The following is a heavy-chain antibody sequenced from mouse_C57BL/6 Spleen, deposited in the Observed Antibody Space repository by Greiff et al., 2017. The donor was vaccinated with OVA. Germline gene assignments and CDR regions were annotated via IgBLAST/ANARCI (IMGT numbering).Heavy chain of an antibody. CDR2: INPNNGGT. V-gene: IGHV1-18*01. CDR3: ARFDYDPYAMDY. CDR1: GYTFTDYN. D-gene: IGHD2-4*01. Sequence: VQLQQSGPELVKPGASVKIPCKASGYTFTDYNMDWVKQSHGKSLEWIGDINPNNGGTIYNQKFKGKATLTVDKSSSTAYMELRSLTSEDTAVYYCARFDYDPYAMDYWGQGTSVTVSS. J-gene: IGHJ4*01.